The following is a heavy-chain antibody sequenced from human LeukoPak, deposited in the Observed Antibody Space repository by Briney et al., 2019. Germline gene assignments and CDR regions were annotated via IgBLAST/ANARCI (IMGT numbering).Heavy chain of an antibody. CDR1: GFTFSTYW. J-gene: IGHJ6*02. CDR3: ASDLYSHYGMDV. Sequence: PGGSLRLSCAASGFTFSTYWMHWVRQAPGKGLVWVSRISSDGSITGYADSVKGRFTISRDNAKNSLYLQMNSLRAEDTAVYYCASDLYSHYGMDVWGQGTTVTVSS. CDR2: ISSDGSIT. V-gene: IGHV3-74*01. D-gene: IGHD5-12*01.